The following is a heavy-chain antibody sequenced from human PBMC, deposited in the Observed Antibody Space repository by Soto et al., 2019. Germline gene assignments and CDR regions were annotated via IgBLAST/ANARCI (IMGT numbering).Heavy chain of an antibody. D-gene: IGHD2-8*01. J-gene: IGHJ4*02. CDR3: AHIDPKIVNAGGHGGFDF. V-gene: IGHV2-5*02. Sequence: QITLKESGPTLVKPTQTLTLTCTVSGFSVSSSGEGVGWIRQPPGKALEWLALIYWDDDKRYSPSLKSRLTIPKDPSQNRVVLTLTNMDPVDTATYSCAHIDPKIVNAGGHGGFDFWGQGTLVTVSS. CDR1: GFSVSSSGEG. CDR2: IYWDDDK.